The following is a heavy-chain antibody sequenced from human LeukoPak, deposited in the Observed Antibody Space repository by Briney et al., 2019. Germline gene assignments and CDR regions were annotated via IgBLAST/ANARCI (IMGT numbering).Heavy chain of an antibody. V-gene: IGHV3-23*01. D-gene: IGHD4-17*01. CDR2: ISGSGGTT. CDR3: ARVTTVTTGRFDP. CDR1: GFTFSSYA. J-gene: IGHJ5*02. Sequence: PGGSLRLSCTASGFTFSSYAMSWVRQAPGKGLEWVSAISGSGGTTYYADSVKGRFTISRDNSKNTLYLQMNSLRDEDTAVYYCARVTTVTTGRFDPWGQGTLVTVSS.